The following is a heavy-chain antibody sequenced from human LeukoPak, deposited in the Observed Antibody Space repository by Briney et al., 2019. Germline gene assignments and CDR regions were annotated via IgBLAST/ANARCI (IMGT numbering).Heavy chain of an antibody. CDR3: AKGKCSSNSCYVFDY. CDR2: TRYDGTDK. J-gene: IGHJ4*02. CDR1: GFTFSVYG. Sequence: PGGSLRLSCAASGFTFSVYGMHWVRQAPGKGLEWVAFTRYDGTDKYYADSVRGRFTISRDNSKNTLYLQMNSLRAEETAVYYCAKGKCSSNSCYVFDYWGQGTLVTVSS. V-gene: IGHV3-30*02. D-gene: IGHD2-2*01.